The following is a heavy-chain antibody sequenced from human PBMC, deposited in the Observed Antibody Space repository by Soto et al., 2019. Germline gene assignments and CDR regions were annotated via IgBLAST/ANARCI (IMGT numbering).Heavy chain of an antibody. CDR1: GFTFSSYS. Sequence: EVQLVESGGGLVQPGGSLRLSYAASGFTFSSYSMNWVRQAPGKGLEWVSYISSSSSTIYYADSVKGRFTISRDNAKNSLYLQMNSLRAEDTAVYYCARKGSGSYYYYYYYMDVWGKGTTVTVSS. J-gene: IGHJ6*03. D-gene: IGHD3-10*01. CDR3: ARKGSGSYYYYYYYMDV. V-gene: IGHV3-48*01. CDR2: ISSSSSTI.